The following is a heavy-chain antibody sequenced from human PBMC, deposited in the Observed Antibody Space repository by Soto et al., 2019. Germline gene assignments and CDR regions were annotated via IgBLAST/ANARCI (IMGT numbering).Heavy chain of an antibody. Sequence: ASVKVSCKASGYTFTSYYMHWVRQAPGEGLEWMGIINPSGGSTTYAQKFQGRVTLSRDTSTSTVYMELSSLRSEDTAVYYCAGDVPLCSGGSCYYFDYWGQGTPVTVSS. CDR2: INPSGGST. V-gene: IGHV1-46*03. J-gene: IGHJ4*02. D-gene: IGHD2-15*01. CDR3: AGDVPLCSGGSCYYFDY. CDR1: GYTFTSYY.